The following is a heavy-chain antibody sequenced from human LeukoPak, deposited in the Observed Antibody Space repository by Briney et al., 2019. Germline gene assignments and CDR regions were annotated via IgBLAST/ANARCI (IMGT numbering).Heavy chain of an antibody. V-gene: IGHV1-8*01. CDR1: GYTFTSCD. CDR3: TRGSSGRRDN. J-gene: IGHJ4*02. D-gene: IGHD6-19*01. CDR2: MNPNSGNT. Sequence: ASVKVSCKASGYTFTSCDINWVRQATGQGLEWMGWMNPNSGNTGYGQSFQGRITMTRDISIGTAYMELSNLTPEDTAIYYCTRGSSGRRDNWGQGTLVTVSA.